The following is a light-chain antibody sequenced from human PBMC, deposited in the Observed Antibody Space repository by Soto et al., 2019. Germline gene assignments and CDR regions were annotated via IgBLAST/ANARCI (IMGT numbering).Light chain of an antibody. CDR2: EVT. J-gene: IGLJ2*01. V-gene: IGLV2-8*01. CDR3: SSYVGSNNVL. Sequence: QSALTQPPSASGSPGQSVTISCTGTRNDVGGFNYVSWYQQHPGKAPKLIIYEVTKRPPGVPDRFSGSKSGNTASLTVSGLQGEDEADYYCSSYVGSNNVLFGGGTKLTVL. CDR1: RNDVGGFNY.